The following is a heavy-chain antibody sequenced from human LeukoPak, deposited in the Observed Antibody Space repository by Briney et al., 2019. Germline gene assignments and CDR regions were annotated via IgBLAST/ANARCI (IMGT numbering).Heavy chain of an antibody. CDR3: AKDRHADGPFDY. CDR1: RFTVSTYY. J-gene: IGHJ4*02. V-gene: IGHV3-23*01. CDR2: ISGSGGST. Sequence: GGSLRLSCAASRFTVSTYYMSWVRQAPGKGLEWVSAISGSGGSTYYADSVKGRFTISRDNSKNTLYLQMNSLRAEDTAVYYCAKDRHADGPFDYWGQGTLVTVSS.